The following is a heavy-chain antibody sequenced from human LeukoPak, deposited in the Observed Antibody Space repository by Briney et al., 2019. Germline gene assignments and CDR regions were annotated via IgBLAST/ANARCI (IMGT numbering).Heavy chain of an antibody. D-gene: IGHD3-10*01. J-gene: IGHJ5*02. CDR3: AKTGDGSGTRGWFDP. Sequence: ASVTVSSKASGYTFTSYGITWVRQAPGQGLEWMGWISAYNGNANYAQKLQGRVTMTTDTSTSTAYMELRSLRSDDTAVYYCAKTGDGSGTRGWFDPWGQGTLVTVSS. CDR1: GYTFTSYG. V-gene: IGHV1-18*01. CDR2: ISAYNGNA.